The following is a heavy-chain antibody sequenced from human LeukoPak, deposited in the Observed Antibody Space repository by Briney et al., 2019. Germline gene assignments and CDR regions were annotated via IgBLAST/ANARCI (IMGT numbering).Heavy chain of an antibody. CDR2: ISSSSSTI. V-gene: IGHV3-48*01. CDR1: GFTFSSYS. Sequence: GGSLRLSCAASGFTFSSYSMNWVRQAPGKGLEWVSYISSSSSTIYYADSVKGRFTISRDNAKNSLYLQMNSLRAEDTAVYYCARGWRSTTSRQRYYYYYMDVWGKGTTVTVSS. J-gene: IGHJ6*03. CDR3: ARGWRSTTSRQRYYYYYMDV. D-gene: IGHD2-2*01.